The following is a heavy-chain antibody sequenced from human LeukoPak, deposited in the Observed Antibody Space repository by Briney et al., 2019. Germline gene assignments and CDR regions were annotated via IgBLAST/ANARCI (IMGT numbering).Heavy chain of an antibody. J-gene: IGHJ5*02. CDR3: ARLSSGWLIDP. CDR2: IWSDGSNK. Sequence: GGSLRLSCAASGFTFRSYGRHWLRQAPGKGLAGVAVIWSDGSNKYYADSVKGRFTISRDNSKNTLYLQMNSLRAEDTAVYYCARLSSGWLIDPWGQGTLVTVSS. V-gene: IGHV3-33*08. D-gene: IGHD6-19*01. CDR1: GFTFRSYG.